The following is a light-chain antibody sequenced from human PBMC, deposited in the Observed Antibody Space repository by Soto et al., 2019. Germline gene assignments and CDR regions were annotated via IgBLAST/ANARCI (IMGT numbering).Light chain of an antibody. CDR1: QSVSTN. V-gene: IGKV3-15*01. Sequence: VMTQSPATLSVSPWERAAHSCRASQSVSTNLAWYQQKPGQPPRLLIYFASTRATAVPARFTAGGSGTEFTLTIISLHSDDLAVYYCQQYDKWPRTFGQGTKVEIK. J-gene: IGKJ1*01. CDR2: FAS. CDR3: QQYDKWPRT.